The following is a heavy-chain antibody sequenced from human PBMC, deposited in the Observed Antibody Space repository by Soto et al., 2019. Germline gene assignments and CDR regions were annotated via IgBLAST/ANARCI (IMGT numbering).Heavy chain of an antibody. D-gene: IGHD3-10*01. J-gene: IGHJ4*02. CDR1: GFTFTNYA. CDR2: ISGSATTT. Sequence: PGGSLRLSCAASGFTFTNYAMNWVRQAPGKGLEWVSAISGSATTTSYADSVKGRFTISRDNSKNTIYLQMNSLRPEDTAVYYCAKGDYSVSGSYYKLSFDYWGQGTLVTVSS. V-gene: IGHV3-23*01. CDR3: AKGDYSVSGSYYKLSFDY.